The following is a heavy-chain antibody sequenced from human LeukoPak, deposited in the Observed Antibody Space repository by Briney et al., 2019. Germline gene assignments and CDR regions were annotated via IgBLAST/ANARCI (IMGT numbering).Heavy chain of an antibody. D-gene: IGHD4-17*01. CDR2: IYYSGST. CDR3: ARGYGDYAQYFDY. V-gene: IGHV4-59*01. CDR1: GGSIRSCY. Sequence: PSETLSLTCTVSGGSIRSCYWSWIRQSPGKGLEWIGYIYYSGSTNYNPSLKSRVTISVDTSKNQFSLKLSSVTAADTAVYYCARGYGDYAQYFDYWGQGTLVTVSS. J-gene: IGHJ4*02.